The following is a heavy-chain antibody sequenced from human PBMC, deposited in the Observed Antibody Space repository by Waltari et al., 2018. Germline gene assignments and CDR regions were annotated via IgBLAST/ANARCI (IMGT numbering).Heavy chain of an antibody. J-gene: IGHJ6*02. Sequence: EVQLVESGGGLVQPGGSLRLSCAASGFTFSSYSMNWVRQAPGKGLEWVSYISSSSSTIYYADSVKGRFTISRDNAKNSLYLQMNSLRAEDTAVYYCARDCLDELAPLLSYGMDVWGQGTTVTVSS. CDR3: ARDCLDELAPLLSYGMDV. CDR2: ISSSSSTI. V-gene: IGHV3-48*01. CDR1: GFTFSSYS. D-gene: IGHD3-10*01.